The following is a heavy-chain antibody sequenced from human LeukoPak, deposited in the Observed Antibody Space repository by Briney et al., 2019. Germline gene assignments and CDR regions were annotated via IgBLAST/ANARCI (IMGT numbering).Heavy chain of an antibody. Sequence: PGGSLRLSCAASGFTFSSSWVHWVRHAPGQGLVWVSRINGDGTTINYADSVKGRFTISGDNAKNTLYLQMNSLRPEDTAVYYCATAGAFYFENWGQGTLVTVSS. CDR3: ATAGAFYFEN. CDR2: INGDGTTI. CDR1: GFTFSSSW. J-gene: IGHJ4*02. V-gene: IGHV3-74*01. D-gene: IGHD1-1*01.